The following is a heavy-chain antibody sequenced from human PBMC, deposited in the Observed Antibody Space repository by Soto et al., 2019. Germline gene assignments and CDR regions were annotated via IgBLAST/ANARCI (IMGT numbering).Heavy chain of an antibody. D-gene: IGHD4-17*01. J-gene: IGHJ6*02. CDR1: GFDVSNSW. V-gene: IGHV3-74*01. Sequence: EVQRVESGGGLVQPGGSLRLSCAASGFDVSNSWIHWVRQFPGNGLVWVSHINRDGSGTTYADSVQGRFTISRDNAKNTVYLQMNSLRAEDTAVYYCARDTAYDMVVWGQGTTVTVSS. CDR2: INRDGSGT. CDR3: ARDTAYDMVV.